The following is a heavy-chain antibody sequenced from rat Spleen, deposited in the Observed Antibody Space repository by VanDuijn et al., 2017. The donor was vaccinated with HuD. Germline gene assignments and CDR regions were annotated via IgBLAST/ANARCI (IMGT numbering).Heavy chain of an antibody. Sequence: EVQLVESGGGLVQPGRSLKLSCAASGFTFSDYYMAWVRQAPTKGLEWVATISYDGSSTYYRDSVKGRFTFSRDNAKSTLYLQMNSLRSEDTATYYCARHSSSYYVMDAWGQGASVTVSS. CDR1: GFTFSDYY. CDR2: ISYDGSST. CDR3: ARHSSSYYVMDA. V-gene: IGHV5-22*01. D-gene: IGHD1-2*01. J-gene: IGHJ4*01.